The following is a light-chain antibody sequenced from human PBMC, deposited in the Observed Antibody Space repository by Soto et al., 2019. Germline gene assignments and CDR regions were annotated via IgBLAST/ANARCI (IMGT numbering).Light chain of an antibody. V-gene: IGLV2-8*01. Sequence: QSVLTQPPSASGSPGHSVTISCTGTSSDIGGYNYVSWYQQHPGKAPKLMIYEVSKRPSGVPDRFSGSKSGNTASLTVSGLQAEDEADYYCSSYAGSNNYVFGSGIKVT. CDR2: EVS. CDR3: SSYAGSNNYV. CDR1: SSDIGGYNY. J-gene: IGLJ1*01.